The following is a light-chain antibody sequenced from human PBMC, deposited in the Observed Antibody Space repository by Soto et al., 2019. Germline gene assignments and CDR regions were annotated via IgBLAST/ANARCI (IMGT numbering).Light chain of an antibody. V-gene: IGLV2-8*01. J-gene: IGLJ1*01. CDR1: SSDVGGYNY. Sequence: QSALTQPPSASGSPGQSVAISCTGTSSDVGGYNYVSWYQQHPGKAPKLMIYEVSERPSGVPDRFSGSKSGNTASLTVSGLQAEDEADYYCSSYAGSNNYVFGTGTKVIVL. CDR2: EVS. CDR3: SSYAGSNNYV.